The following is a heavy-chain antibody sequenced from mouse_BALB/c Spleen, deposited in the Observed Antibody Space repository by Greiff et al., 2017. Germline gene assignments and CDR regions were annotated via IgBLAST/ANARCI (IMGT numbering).Heavy chain of an antibody. D-gene: IGHD1-1*01. J-gene: IGHJ2*01. CDR2: ISSGGSYT. CDR1: GFTFSSYG. V-gene: IGHV5-6*01. Sequence: EVKVVESGGDLVKPGGSLKLSCAASGFTFSSYGMSWVRQTPDKRLEWVATISSGGSYTYYPDSVKGRFTISRDNAKNTLYLQMSSLKSEDTAMYYCARHDYGRGGFDYWGQGTTLTVSS. CDR3: ARHDYGRGGFDY.